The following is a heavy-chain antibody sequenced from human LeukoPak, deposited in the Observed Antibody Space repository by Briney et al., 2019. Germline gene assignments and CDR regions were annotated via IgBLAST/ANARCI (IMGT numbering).Heavy chain of an antibody. Sequence: PGGSLRLSCAASGFTFSNNSMNWVRQAPGKGLEWVSSISSTSSYIFYTDSVKGRFTISRDNAKNSLFLQMNSLRTEDTAVYYCARGRVAAAGKASDYWGQGTLVTVSS. V-gene: IGHV3-21*01. CDR3: ARGRVAAAGKASDY. CDR2: ISSTSSYI. J-gene: IGHJ4*02. CDR1: GFTFSNNS. D-gene: IGHD6-13*01.